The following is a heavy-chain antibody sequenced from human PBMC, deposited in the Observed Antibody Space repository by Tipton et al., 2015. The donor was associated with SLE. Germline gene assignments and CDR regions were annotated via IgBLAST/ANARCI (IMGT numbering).Heavy chain of an antibody. V-gene: IGHV3-53*01. J-gene: IGHJ4*02. CDR3: ARDRVSGWFHFDY. CDR2: IYSGGGT. CDR1: GFIVSSDY. D-gene: IGHD6-19*01. Sequence: SLRLSCAASGFIVSSDYMSWIRLAPGRGLEWVSAIYSGGGTFYADSVKGRFTISRDNSKNTLYLQMNSLRAEDTAVYYCARDRVSGWFHFDYWGQGTLVTVSS.